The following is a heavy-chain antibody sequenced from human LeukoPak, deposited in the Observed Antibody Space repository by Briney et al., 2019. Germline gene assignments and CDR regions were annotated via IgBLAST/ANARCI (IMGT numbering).Heavy chain of an antibody. V-gene: IGHV3-7*01. D-gene: IGHD6-19*01. CDR3: TTGYSSGWYNEGNY. J-gene: IGHJ4*02. CDR2: IKQDGSGQ. Sequence: QPGGSLRLSCVASGFTFSRYWMSWVRQAPGKGLEWAAKIKQDGSGQYYLDSVKGRLTISRDNAKNSLYLQMNSLRAEDTAVYFCTTGYSSGWYNEGNYWGQGTLVTVSS. CDR1: GFTFSRYW.